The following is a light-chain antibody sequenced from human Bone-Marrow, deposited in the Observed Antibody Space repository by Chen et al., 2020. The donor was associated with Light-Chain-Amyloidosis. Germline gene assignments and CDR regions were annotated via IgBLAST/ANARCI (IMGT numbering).Light chain of an antibody. J-gene: IGKJ4*01. CDR1: QSISSY. CDR2: AAS. CDR3: QQCYSSLLLT. Sequence: DIQMIQSPSSLSASEGDRVTITCRASQSISSYVNWYQLKPGKAPKLLIFAASSLQSGVPSRFSGGGSGTDFTLTISSLQPEDSATYFCQQCYSSLLLTFGGGTKVEIK. V-gene: IGKV1-39*01.